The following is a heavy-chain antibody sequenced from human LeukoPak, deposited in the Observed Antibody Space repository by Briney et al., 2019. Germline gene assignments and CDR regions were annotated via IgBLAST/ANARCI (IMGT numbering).Heavy chain of an antibody. Sequence: GESLKISCKGSGYSFTSYWIGWVRQMPGKGLEWMGIIYPGDSDTRYSPSFQGQVTISADKSISTAYLQWSSLKASDTAMYYCARRRTTVTTKRGGWFDPWGQGTLVTVSS. CDR1: GYSFTSYW. D-gene: IGHD4-11*01. J-gene: IGHJ5*02. V-gene: IGHV5-51*01. CDR2: IYPGDSDT. CDR3: ARRRTTVTTKRGGWFDP.